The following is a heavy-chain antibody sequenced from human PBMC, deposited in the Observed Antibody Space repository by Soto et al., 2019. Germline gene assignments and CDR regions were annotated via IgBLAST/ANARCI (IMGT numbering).Heavy chain of an antibody. CDR1: GGSISSGGYY. Sequence: SETLSLTCTVSGGSISSGGYYWSWIRQHPGKGLEWIGYIYYSGSTYYNPSLKSRVTISVDTSKNQFSLKLSSVTAADTAVYYCARGSSSNWFDPWGQGTLVTVSS. CDR3: ARGSSSNWFDP. J-gene: IGHJ5*02. CDR2: IYYSGST. V-gene: IGHV4-31*03. D-gene: IGHD6-6*01.